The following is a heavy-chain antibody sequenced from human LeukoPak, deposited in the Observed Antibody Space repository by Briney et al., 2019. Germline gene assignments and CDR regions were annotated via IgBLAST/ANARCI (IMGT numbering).Heavy chain of an antibody. V-gene: IGHV3-21*04. CDR3: ARGSYSSGWNPGDH. CDR2: ISSSGSYI. D-gene: IGHD6-19*01. Sequence: GSLRLSCAASGFTFSSYSMSWVRQAPGKGLEWVSSISSSGSYIYFADSVKGRFTISRDNAKNSLYLQMNSLKTEDTAVYYCARGSYSSGWNPGDHWGQGTLVTVSS. J-gene: IGHJ4*02. CDR1: GFTFSSYS.